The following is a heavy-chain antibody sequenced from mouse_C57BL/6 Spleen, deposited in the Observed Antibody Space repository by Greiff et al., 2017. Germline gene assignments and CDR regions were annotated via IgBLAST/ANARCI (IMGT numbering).Heavy chain of an antibody. CDR1: GYTFTSYW. CDR3: ARGSLELRLRGDY. Sequence: QVQLQQPGAELVKPGASVKMSCKASGYTFTSYWITWVKQRPGQGLEWIGDIYPGSGSTNYNEKFKSKATLTVDTSSSTAYMQLSSLTSEDSAVYYCARGSLELRLRGDYWGQGTSVTVSS. V-gene: IGHV1-55*01. D-gene: IGHD3-2*02. J-gene: IGHJ4*01. CDR2: IYPGSGST.